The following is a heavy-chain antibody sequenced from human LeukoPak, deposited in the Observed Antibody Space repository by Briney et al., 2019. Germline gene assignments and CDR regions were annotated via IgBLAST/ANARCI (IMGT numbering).Heavy chain of an antibody. V-gene: IGHV4-59*01. D-gene: IGHD5-24*01. Sequence: PSETLSLTCTVSGGSIKNYYWNWIRQPPGKGLEWIGYISYSGSTNYNPSLKSRVTISVDTSKNQFSLRLTSVTATDTAVYYCARDAWSAYGHNYFQHWGQGTLLTVSS. CDR2: ISYSGST. J-gene: IGHJ1*01. CDR3: ARDAWSAYGHNYFQH. CDR1: GGSIKNYY.